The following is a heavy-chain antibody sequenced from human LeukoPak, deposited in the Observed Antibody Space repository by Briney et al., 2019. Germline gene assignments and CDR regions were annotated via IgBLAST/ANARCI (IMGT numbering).Heavy chain of an antibody. CDR1: GGSISSYY. CDR2: IYTSGST. CDR3: ARTSRHFYGSGSNLTPWPADMDV. D-gene: IGHD3-10*01. V-gene: IGHV4-4*07. J-gene: IGHJ6*02. Sequence: TSETLSLTCTVSGGSISSYYWSWIRQPAGKGLEWIGRIYTSGSTNYNPSLKSLVTMSVDTSKNQFSLKLSSVTAADTAIYYCARTSRHFYGSGSNLTPWPADMDVWGQGTKVTVSS.